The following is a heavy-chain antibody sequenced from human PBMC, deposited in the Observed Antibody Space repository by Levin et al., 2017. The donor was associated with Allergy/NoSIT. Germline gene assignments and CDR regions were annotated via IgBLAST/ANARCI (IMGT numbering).Heavy chain of an antibody. D-gene: IGHD3-10*01. CDR2: ISWNSGNI. V-gene: IGHV3-9*01. Sequence: GGSLRLSCAASGFIFDDYAMHWVRQTPGKGLEWVSGISWNSGNIGYADSVKGRFTISRDNAKNSLYLQMNSLRAEDTAFYYCAKSSRSYYDSGSYVDCWGQGTLVTVSS. J-gene: IGHJ4*02. CDR1: GFIFDDYA. CDR3: AKSSRSYYDSGSYVDC.